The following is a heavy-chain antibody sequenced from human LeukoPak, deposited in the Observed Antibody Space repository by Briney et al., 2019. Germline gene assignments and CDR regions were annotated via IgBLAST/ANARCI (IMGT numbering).Heavy chain of an antibody. CDR2: IYYSGST. Sequence: KPSETLSLTCTVSGASISNYYWSWIRQPPGKGLEWIGYIYYSGSTNHNPSLKSRVTISVDTSKNQFSLKLSSVTAADTAVYYCARDRYSGSYAWVFDYWGQGTLVTVSS. D-gene: IGHD1-26*01. CDR3: ARDRYSGSYAWVFDY. CDR1: GASISNYY. J-gene: IGHJ4*02. V-gene: IGHV4-59*01.